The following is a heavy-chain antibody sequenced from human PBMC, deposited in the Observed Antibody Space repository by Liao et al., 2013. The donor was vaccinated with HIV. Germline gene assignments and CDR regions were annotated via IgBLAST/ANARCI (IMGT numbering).Heavy chain of an antibody. CDR1: GGSISSSSYY. CDR3: ARDREDYYYGSGDGFDI. D-gene: IGHD3-10*01. Sequence: QLQLQESGPGLVKPSETVVLTCTVSGGSISSSSYYWGWIRQPPGKGLEWIGNIYYSGSTYYNPSLKSRVTISVDMSKSQFSLKLSSVTAADTAVYYCARDREDYYYGSGDGFDIWGQGTMVTVSS. V-gene: IGHV4-39*07. CDR2: IYYSGST. J-gene: IGHJ3*02.